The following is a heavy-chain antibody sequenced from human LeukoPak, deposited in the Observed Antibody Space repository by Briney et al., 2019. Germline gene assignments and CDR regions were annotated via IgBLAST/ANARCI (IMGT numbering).Heavy chain of an antibody. J-gene: IGHJ4*02. CDR3: AGVVVVAAGY. CDR1: GRSISSSSDY. Sequence: AETLSLTCTVSGRSISSSSDYGGWIRQPPGKGLEWIVSIYYSGSTYYNPSLKSRVTISVDTSKNQFSLKLSSVTAADTAVYYCAGVVVVAAGYWGQGTLVTVSS. V-gene: IGHV4-39*07. CDR2: IYYSGST. D-gene: IGHD2-15*01.